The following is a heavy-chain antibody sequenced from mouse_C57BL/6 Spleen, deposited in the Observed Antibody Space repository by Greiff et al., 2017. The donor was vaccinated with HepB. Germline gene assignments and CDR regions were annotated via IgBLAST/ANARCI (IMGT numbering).Heavy chain of an antibody. Sequence: VQGVESGPGLVQPSQSLSITCTVSGFSLTSYGVHWVRQSPGKGLEWLGVIWRGGSTDYNAAFMSRLSITKDNSKSQVFFKMNSLQADDTAIYYCAKNSLTGTAWFAYWGQGTLVTVSA. D-gene: IGHD4-1*01. V-gene: IGHV2-5*01. CDR2: IWRGGST. CDR1: GFSLTSYG. J-gene: IGHJ3*01. CDR3: AKNSLTGTAWFAY.